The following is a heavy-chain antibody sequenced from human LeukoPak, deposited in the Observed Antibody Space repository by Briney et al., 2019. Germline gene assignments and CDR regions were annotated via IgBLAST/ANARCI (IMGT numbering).Heavy chain of an antibody. CDR1: GYTLTELS. V-gene: IGHV1-24*01. D-gene: IGHD3-10*01. CDR2: FDPEDGET. Sequence: ASVKVSCKVSGYTLTELSMHRVRQAPGKGLEWMGGFDPEDGETIYAQKFQGRVTMTEDTSTDTAYMELSSLRSEDTAVYYCATSSMVRGGRFDPWGQGTLVTVSS. CDR3: ATSSMVRGGRFDP. J-gene: IGHJ5*02.